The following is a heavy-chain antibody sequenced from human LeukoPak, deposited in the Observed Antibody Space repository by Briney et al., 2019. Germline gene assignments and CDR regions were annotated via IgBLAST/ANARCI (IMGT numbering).Heavy chain of an antibody. CDR1: GGSISSSNW. D-gene: IGHD6-13*01. CDR2: IYHSGST. Sequence: PSETLSLTCAVSGGSISSSNWWSWVRQPPGKGLEWIGEIYHSGSTNYNPSLKRRVTISVDTSQKQFSLRLTSVTVADTAVYYCARGRYLTTLGGAAAGFLDSWGQGTLVTVSS. V-gene: IGHV4-4*02. J-gene: IGHJ4*02. CDR3: ARGRYLTTLGGAAAGFLDS.